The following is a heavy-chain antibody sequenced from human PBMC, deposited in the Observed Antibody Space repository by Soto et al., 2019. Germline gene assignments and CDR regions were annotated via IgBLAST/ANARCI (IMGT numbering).Heavy chain of an antibody. V-gene: IGHV3-33*01. D-gene: IGHD5-12*01. Sequence: QVQLVESGGGVVQPGRSLRLSCAASGFTFSSYGMHWVRQAPGKGLEWVAVIWYDGSNKYYADSVKGRFTISRDNSKNPLYLQMNSLRAEDTAVYYCARESGYDYAFDIWGQGTMVTVSS. CDR1: GFTFSSYG. CDR3: ARESGYDYAFDI. CDR2: IWYDGSNK. J-gene: IGHJ3*02.